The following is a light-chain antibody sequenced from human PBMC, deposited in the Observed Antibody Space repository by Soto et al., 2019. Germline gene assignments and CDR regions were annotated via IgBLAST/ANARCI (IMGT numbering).Light chain of an antibody. CDR2: DAS. J-gene: IGKJ4*01. Sequence: DIQMTQSPSTLSASVGDRVTITCRASQSVTSWLAWYQQKPGRAPKFLIYDASSLESGVPSRFSGSGSGTEFTLTISNLQPDDFATYYCQQYDNYPLTFGGGTKVDI. CDR1: QSVTSW. V-gene: IGKV1-5*01. CDR3: QQYDNYPLT.